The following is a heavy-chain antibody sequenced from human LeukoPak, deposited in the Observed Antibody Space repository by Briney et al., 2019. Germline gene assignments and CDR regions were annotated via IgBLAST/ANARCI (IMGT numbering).Heavy chain of an antibody. CDR2: ISAYNGNT. J-gene: IGHJ4*02. CDR3: ASVSSGWYYEPDFDY. CDR1: GYTFTSYG. Sequence: ASVKVSCKASGYTFTSYGISWVRQAPGQGLEWMGWISAYNGNTNYAQKFQGRVTMTRDTSISTAYMELSRLRSDDTAVYYCASVSSGWYYEPDFDYWGQGTLVTVSS. V-gene: IGHV1-18*01. D-gene: IGHD6-19*01.